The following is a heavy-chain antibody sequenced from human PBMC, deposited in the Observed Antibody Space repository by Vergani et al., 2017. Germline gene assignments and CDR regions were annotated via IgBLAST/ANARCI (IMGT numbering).Heavy chain of an antibody. CDR2: IRYDGSNK. J-gene: IGHJ4*02. V-gene: IGHV3-30*02. D-gene: IGHD6-19*01. CDR3: AKDQREQWTYYFDY. CDR1: GFTFDDYA. Sequence: VQLVESGGGLVQPGRSLRLSCAASGFTFDDYAMHWVRQAPGKGLEWVAFIRYDGSNKYYADSVKGRFTISRDNSKNTLYLQMNSLRAEDTAVYYCAKDQREQWTYYFDYWGQGTLVTVSS.